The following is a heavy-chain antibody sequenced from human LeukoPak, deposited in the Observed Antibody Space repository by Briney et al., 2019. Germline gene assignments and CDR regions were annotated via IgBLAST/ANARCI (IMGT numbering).Heavy chain of an antibody. Sequence: GASVTVSCKASGYTFTVYDMHWVRQAPGQGLEWMGWINPNSGDTNYAQKFQGRVTMTRDTSISTTYMELSRLRSDDTAVYYCAREPTGYGIDVWGQGTTVTVSS. CDR1: GYTFTVYD. V-gene: IGHV1-2*02. D-gene: IGHD4-17*01. CDR2: INPNSGDT. J-gene: IGHJ6*02. CDR3: AREPTGYGIDV.